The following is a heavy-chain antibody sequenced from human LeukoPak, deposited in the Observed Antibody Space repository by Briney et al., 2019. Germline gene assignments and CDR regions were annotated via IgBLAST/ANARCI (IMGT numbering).Heavy chain of an antibody. V-gene: IGHV3-23*01. CDR2: ISGSGGNT. Sequence: GGSLRLSCAASGLTFSNYVMTWVRQAPGKVLEWVSAISGSGGNTYYADSVKGRFTISRDNSKNTLYLQMNSLRAEDTAVYYCANWFGSSSSFMGPFDYWGQGALVSVSS. CDR3: ANWFGSSSSFMGPFDY. J-gene: IGHJ4*02. CDR1: GLTFSNYV. D-gene: IGHD6-6*01.